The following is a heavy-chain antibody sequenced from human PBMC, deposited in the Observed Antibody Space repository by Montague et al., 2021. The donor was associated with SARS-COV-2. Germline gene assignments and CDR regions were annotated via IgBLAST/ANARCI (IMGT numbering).Heavy chain of an antibody. V-gene: IGHV4-59*01. CDR1: GGSISSCY. Sequence: SETLSLTCTVSGGSISSCYWSWIRQPPGKGLEWIGYIYYSGSTNYNPSLKSRVTISVDTSKNQFSLKLSSVTAADTAVYLCARYTRQIRLIVFDYGMDVWGQGTTVTVSS. CDR3: ARYTRQIRLIVFDYGMDV. D-gene: IGHD4-17*01. J-gene: IGHJ6*02. CDR2: IYYSGST.